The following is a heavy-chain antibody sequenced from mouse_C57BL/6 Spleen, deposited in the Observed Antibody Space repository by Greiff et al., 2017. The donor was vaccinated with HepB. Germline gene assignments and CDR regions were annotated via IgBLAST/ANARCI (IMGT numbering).Heavy chain of an antibody. Sequence: QVQLQQPGAELVRPGSSVKLSCKASGYTFTSYWMHWVKQRPIQGLEWIGNIDPSDSETHYNQKFKDKATLTVAKSSSTAYMQLSSLTSEDSAVYYCARSGYGSSHYFDYWGQGTTLTVSS. J-gene: IGHJ2*01. D-gene: IGHD1-1*01. CDR1: GYTFTSYW. CDR2: IDPSDSET. V-gene: IGHV1-52*01. CDR3: ARSGYGSSHYFDY.